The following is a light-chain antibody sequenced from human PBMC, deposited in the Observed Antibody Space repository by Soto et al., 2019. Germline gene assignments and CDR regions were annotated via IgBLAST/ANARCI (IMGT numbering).Light chain of an antibody. J-gene: IGLJ2*01. Sequence: QAVVTQPPSASGTPGQTVTISCSGRNSNIGSNYVYWYQQLPGTAPRLLMYRADQRPSGVPDRFSGSKSDTSASLAISGLRSEDEADYYCAAWDDTLSGLVFGGGTKLTVL. CDR1: NSNIGSNY. CDR2: RAD. CDR3: AAWDDTLSGLV. V-gene: IGLV1-47*01.